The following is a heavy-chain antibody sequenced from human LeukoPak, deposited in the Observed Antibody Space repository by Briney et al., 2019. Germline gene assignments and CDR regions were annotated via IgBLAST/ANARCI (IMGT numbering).Heavy chain of an antibody. CDR1: GFTFSSYS. CDR3: ARDLPTTVAYYFDY. J-gene: IGHJ4*02. Sequence: PGGSLRLSCAASGFTFSSYSMSWVRQAPGKGLEWVSSISSSSSYIYYADSVKGRFTISRDNAKNSLYLQMNSLRAEDTAVYYCARDLPTTVAYYFDYWGQGTLVTVSS. CDR2: ISSSSSYI. V-gene: IGHV3-21*01. D-gene: IGHD4-23*01.